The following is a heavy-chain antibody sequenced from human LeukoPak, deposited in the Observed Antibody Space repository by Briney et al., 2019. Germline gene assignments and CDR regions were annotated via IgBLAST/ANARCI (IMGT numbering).Heavy chain of an antibody. CDR3: ARGYCSGGSCSGDWFDP. V-gene: IGHV3-48*04. CDR2: ISSSSSTI. J-gene: IGHJ5*02. Sequence: GGSLRLSCAASGFTFSSYSMNWVRQAPGKGLEWVSYISSSSSTIYYADSVKGRFTISRDNAKNSLYLQMNSLRAEDTAVYYCARGYCSGGSCSGDWFDPWGQGTLVTVSS. CDR1: GFTFSSYS. D-gene: IGHD2-15*01.